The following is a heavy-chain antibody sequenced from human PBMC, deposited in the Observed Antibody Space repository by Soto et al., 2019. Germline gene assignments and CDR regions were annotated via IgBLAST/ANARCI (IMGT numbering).Heavy chain of an antibody. Sequence: PSCTLSLTCTVSGGSIRGVYWSWFRKSAGKGLEWIGRIYATGTTDYNPSLKSRVMMSVDTSKKQFSLKLRSVTAADTAVYYCVRDGTKTLRDWFDPWGQGISVTVSS. CDR2: IYATGTT. CDR1: GGSIRGVY. D-gene: IGHD1-1*01. CDR3: VRDGTKTLRDWFDP. J-gene: IGHJ5*02. V-gene: IGHV4-4*07.